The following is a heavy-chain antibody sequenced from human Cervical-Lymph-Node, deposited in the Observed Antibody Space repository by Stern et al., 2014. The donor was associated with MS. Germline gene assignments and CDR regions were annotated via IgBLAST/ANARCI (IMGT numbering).Heavy chain of an antibody. CDR3: AKAIAMAGPYFDY. CDR1: GFNFHDYG. V-gene: IGHV3-9*01. J-gene: IGHJ4*02. CDR2: ISWNSGNI. D-gene: IGHD6-19*01. Sequence: QLVESGGGLVQPGRSLRLSCSASGFNFHDYGMHWVRQAPGKGLEWVSGISWNSGNIDYADSVKGRFAISRDNAKNSLYLQMNSLRPEDTALYYCAKAIAMAGPYFDYWGQGTLVTVSS.